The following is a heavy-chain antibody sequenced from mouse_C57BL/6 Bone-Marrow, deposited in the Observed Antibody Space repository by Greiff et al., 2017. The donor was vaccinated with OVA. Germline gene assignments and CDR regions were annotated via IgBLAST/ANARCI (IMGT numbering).Heavy chain of an antibody. J-gene: IGHJ1*03. CDR3: ARWGTTVPWSFDV. CDR1: GYTFTSYW. CDR2: IDPSDSYT. Sequence: QVQLKQPGAELVMPGASVKLSCKASGYTFTSYWMHWVKQRPGQGLEWIGEIDPSDSYTNYNQKFKGKSTLTVDKSSSTAYMQLSSLTSEDSAVYYCARWGTTVPWSFDVWGTGTTVTVSS. V-gene: IGHV1-69*01. D-gene: IGHD1-1*01.